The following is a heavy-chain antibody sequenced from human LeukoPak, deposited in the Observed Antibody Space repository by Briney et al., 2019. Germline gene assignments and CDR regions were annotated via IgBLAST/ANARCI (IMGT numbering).Heavy chain of an antibody. CDR1: GGSFSGYY. V-gene: IGHV4-34*01. J-gene: IGHJ4*02. CDR2: INHSESA. CDR3: ARGGLAPFDY. Sequence: SETLSLTCAVYGGSFSGYYWSWIRQPPGKGLEWIGEINHSESANYNPSLKSRVTISVDTSKNQFSLKLSSVTAADTAVYYCARGGLAPFDYWGQGTLVTVSS. D-gene: IGHD3-3*02.